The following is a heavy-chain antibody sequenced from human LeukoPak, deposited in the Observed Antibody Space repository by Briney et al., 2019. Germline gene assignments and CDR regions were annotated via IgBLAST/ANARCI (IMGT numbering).Heavy chain of an antibody. V-gene: IGHV4-31*03. CDR1: GGSISSGGYY. Sequence: SQTLSLTCTVSGGSISSGGYYWSWIRQYPGKGLEWIGCIYYSGSTYYNPSLKSRVTISVDTSKNQFSLKLSSVTAADTAVYYCARDRNYYGMDVWGKGTTVTVSS. CDR2: IYYSGST. J-gene: IGHJ6*04. CDR3: ARDRNYYGMDV.